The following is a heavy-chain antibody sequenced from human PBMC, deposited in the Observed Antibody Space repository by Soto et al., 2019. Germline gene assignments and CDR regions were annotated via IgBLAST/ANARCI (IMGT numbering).Heavy chain of an antibody. CDR1: GGTFSSYA. V-gene: IGHV1-69*06. J-gene: IGHJ6*02. D-gene: IGHD6-6*01. Sequence: QVQLVQSGAEVKKPGSSVKVSCKASGGTFSSYAISWVRQAPGQGLEWVGGIIPIFGTANYAQKFQGRVTITADKTTSTAYMELSSLRSEDTAVYYCARTPSSYDGMDVWGQGTTVTVSS. CDR3: ARTPSSYDGMDV. CDR2: IIPIFGTA.